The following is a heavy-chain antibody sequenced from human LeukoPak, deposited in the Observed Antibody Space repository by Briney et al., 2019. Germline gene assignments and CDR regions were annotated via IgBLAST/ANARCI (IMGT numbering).Heavy chain of an antibody. CDR1: GYSLTSYW. Sequence: GESLKTSWKGSGYSLTSYWIGWVRPMPGKGPEWMGIINPGDSDARYSPSSQGQVPISANKSVSTTYLQWNSLKASDTAMYYCARRSEQRITWHSPLDYWGQGTLVTVSS. J-gene: IGHJ4*02. CDR3: ARRSEQRITWHSPLDY. V-gene: IGHV5-51*01. D-gene: IGHD1/OR15-1a*01. CDR2: INPGDSDA.